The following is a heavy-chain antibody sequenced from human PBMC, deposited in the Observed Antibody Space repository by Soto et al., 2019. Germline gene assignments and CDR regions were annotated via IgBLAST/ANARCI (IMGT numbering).Heavy chain of an antibody. CDR1: GYSFTNND. Sequence: GASVKVSCRAAGYSFTNNDVSWVRQTTGQGLEWMGWMNPGSGDTGYAQKFQCRFTMTRDISIATAYMELSSLRSDDTAIYYCARMATFGSLNWFDPWGQGTLVTVSS. CDR3: ARMATFGSLNWFDP. D-gene: IGHD3-16*01. J-gene: IGHJ5*02. CDR2: MNPGSGDT. V-gene: IGHV1-8*01.